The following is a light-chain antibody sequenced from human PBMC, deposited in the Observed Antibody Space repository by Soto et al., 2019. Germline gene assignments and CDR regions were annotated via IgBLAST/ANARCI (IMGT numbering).Light chain of an antibody. Sequence: QSALTQPASVSGSPGQSSTISCTGTSSDVGYYNYVSCYQQHPAKAPKLMIYYVRNRPSGVSNRFSGSKSGNTASLTISGLQAEDEADYYCSAYTSSSTDVFGTGTKLTVL. CDR2: YVR. CDR3: SAYTSSSTDV. CDR1: SSDVGYYNY. V-gene: IGLV2-14*03. J-gene: IGLJ1*01.